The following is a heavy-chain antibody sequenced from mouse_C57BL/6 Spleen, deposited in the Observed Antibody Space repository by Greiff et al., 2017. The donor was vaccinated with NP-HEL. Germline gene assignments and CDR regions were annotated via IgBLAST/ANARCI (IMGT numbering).Heavy chain of an antibody. J-gene: IGHJ4*01. D-gene: IGHD1-1*01. CDR1: GYAFSNYW. CDR3: ARRVYGSRYDYAMDY. CDR2: IYPGDGDT. V-gene: IGHV1-80*01. Sequence: QVQLQQSGAGLVKPGASVKISCTASGYAFSNYWMNWVQQRPGKGLEWIGQIYPGDGDTNYNGKFKGKATLTADKSTSTAYMQLSSLTSEDSAVYLCARRVYGSRYDYAMDYGGQGTSVTFSS.